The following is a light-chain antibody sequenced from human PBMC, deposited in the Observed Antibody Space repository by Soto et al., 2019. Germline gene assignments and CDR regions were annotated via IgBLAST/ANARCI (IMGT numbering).Light chain of an antibody. Sequence: DXQMTXSPSSVSASXXXXXXITCRASQGISSWLAWYQQKPGRAPKLLIYTGSSLQSGVPSRFSGTGSGTDFTLTISSLQPEDVATYYCQQANSFPLTFGGGTKVEIK. CDR2: TGS. CDR3: QQANSFPLT. CDR1: QGISSW. J-gene: IGKJ4*01. V-gene: IGKV1-12*01.